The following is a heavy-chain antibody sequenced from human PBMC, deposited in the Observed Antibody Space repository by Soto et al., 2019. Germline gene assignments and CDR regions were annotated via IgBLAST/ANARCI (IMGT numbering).Heavy chain of an antibody. V-gene: IGHV4-34*01. CDR3: ARGRAPLGYCSGGSCYWFDP. CDR1: GGSFSGYY. D-gene: IGHD2-15*01. CDR2: INHSGST. Sequence: QVQLQQWGAGLLKPSETLSLTCAVYGGSFSGYYWSWIRQPPGKGLEWIGEINHSGSTNYNPSLKSRVTISVDTSKNQFSLKLSSVTAADTAVYYCARGRAPLGYCSGGSCYWFDPWGQGTLVTVSS. J-gene: IGHJ5*02.